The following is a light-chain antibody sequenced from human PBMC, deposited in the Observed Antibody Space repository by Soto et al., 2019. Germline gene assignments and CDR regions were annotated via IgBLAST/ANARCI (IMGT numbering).Light chain of an antibody. Sequence: EIVLTQSLATLSVSPGGRATLSCRASQSISDTLAWYQQKPGQAPRLLIYGASKRATGFPARFSGSGSGTDFTLTISSLQSEDFAVYYCQQYNNWPWTFGQGTKVDIK. CDR2: GAS. V-gene: IGKV3-15*01. CDR1: QSISDT. CDR3: QQYNNWPWT. J-gene: IGKJ1*01.